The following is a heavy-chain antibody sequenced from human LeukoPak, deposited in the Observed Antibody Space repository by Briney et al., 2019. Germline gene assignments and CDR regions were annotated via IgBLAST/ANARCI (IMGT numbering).Heavy chain of an antibody. J-gene: IGHJ4*02. V-gene: IGHV4-39*07. D-gene: IGHD3-10*01. Sequence: SETLSLTCTVSGGSISSSSYYWGWIRQPPGKGLEWIGSIYYSGSTYYNPSLKSRVTISVDTSKNQFSLNLSSVTAADTAVYYCAREVSLQGVKWDYFDYWGQGTLVTVSS. CDR2: IYYSGST. CDR1: GGSISSSSYY. CDR3: AREVSLQGVKWDYFDY.